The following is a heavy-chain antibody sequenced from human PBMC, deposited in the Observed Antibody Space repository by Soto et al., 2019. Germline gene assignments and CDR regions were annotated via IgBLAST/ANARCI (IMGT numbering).Heavy chain of an antibody. CDR1: GYTFTSYG. J-gene: IGHJ6*02. Sequence: ASVKVSCKASGYTFTSYGISWVRQAPGQGLEWMGWISAYNGNTNYAQKLQGRVTMTTDTSTSTAYMELRSLRSDDTPVYSCARNTEVRGVIIRIMDVWGQGTTVTVSS. CDR2: ISAYNGNT. D-gene: IGHD3-10*01. CDR3: ARNTEVRGVIIRIMDV. V-gene: IGHV1-18*04.